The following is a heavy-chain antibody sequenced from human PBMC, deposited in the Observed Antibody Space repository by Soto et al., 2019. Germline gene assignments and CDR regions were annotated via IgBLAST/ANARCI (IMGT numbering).Heavy chain of an antibody. Sequence: QVQLVQSGAEVKKPGSSVKVSCKASGGTFSSYAISWVRQAPGQGLEWMGGIIPIFGTANYAQKFQGRVTITPDEATSTGYMELSSLRSEDTDVYYRARSPDFGGGYSYYFDYWGQGTLVTVSS. CDR1: GGTFSSYA. D-gene: IGHD3-3*01. CDR2: IIPIFGTA. J-gene: IGHJ4*02. V-gene: IGHV1-69*05. CDR3: ARSPDFGGGYSYYFDY.